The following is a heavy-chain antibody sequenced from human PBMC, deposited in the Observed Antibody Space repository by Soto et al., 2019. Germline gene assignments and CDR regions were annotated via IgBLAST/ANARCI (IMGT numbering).Heavy chain of an antibody. V-gene: IGHV2-5*01. CDR3: ARRLWDSSGWHPFDS. CDR2: IYWNDDE. J-gene: IGHJ4*02. CDR1: GVSVSTTGVG. Sequence: QITLKESGPTLVKPTQTLTLTCTLSGVSVSTTGVGMAWIRQPPGKALECLALIYWNDDERYSPSLKSRLTISKDISKNQVVLTMANMDPVDAATYYCARRLWDSSGWHPFDSWGQGALVTVSS. D-gene: IGHD6-19*01.